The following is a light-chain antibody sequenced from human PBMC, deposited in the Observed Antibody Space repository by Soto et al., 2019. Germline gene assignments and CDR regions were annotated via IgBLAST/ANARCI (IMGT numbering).Light chain of an antibody. J-gene: IGLJ2*01. CDR1: SSDVAAYNY. CDR3: SSYAGNNNLV. V-gene: IGLV2-8*01. CDR2: EVS. Sequence: QSVLTQPPSASGSPGQSVTISCTGTSSDVAAYNYVSWYQQHPGKAPKLLIYEVSERPSGVPDRFSGSKSANTASLTVSGLQAEVEADYYCSSYAGNNNLVFGGGTKVTVL.